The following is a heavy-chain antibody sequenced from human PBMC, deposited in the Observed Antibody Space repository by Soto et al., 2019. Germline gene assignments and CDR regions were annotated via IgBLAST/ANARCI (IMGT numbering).Heavy chain of an antibody. J-gene: IGHJ4*02. CDR1: GFTFSSYG. V-gene: IGHV3-30*18. D-gene: IGHD1-20*01. Sequence: GGSLRLSCAASGFTFSSYGMHWVRQAPGKGLEWVAVISYDGSNKYYADSVKGRFTISRDNSKNTLYLQMNSLRAEDTAVYYCAKSINWNPQCYFDYWGQGTLVTVSS. CDR2: ISYDGSNK. CDR3: AKSINWNPQCYFDY.